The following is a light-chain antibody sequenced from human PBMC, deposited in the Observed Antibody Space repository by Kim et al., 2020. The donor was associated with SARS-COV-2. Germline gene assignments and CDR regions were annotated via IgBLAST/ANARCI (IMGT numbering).Light chain of an antibody. CDR2: GNS. V-gene: IGLV1-40*01. CDR3: QSYDSSLSAL. CDR1: SSKIGAGYD. Sequence: GQRVSISCTGRSSKIGAGYDVHWYQQLPGTATKLLFYGNSNRPSGVPDRFSGSKSGTSASLAITGLQAEGEADYCCQSYDSSLSALFGGGTQLTVL. J-gene: IGLJ3*02.